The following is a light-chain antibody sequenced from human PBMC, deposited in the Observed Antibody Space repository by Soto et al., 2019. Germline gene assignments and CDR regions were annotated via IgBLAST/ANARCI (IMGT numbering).Light chain of an antibody. CDR2: DAS. Sequence: EIVLTQSPATLSLSPGERATLYCRASKSVSSYLAWYQQKPGQAPRLLIYDASNRATGIPARFSGSGSGTDFTLTISSLEPEDFAVYYCQQRSNWPPGFTFGPGTKVDIK. J-gene: IGKJ3*01. CDR1: KSVSSY. V-gene: IGKV3-11*01. CDR3: QQRSNWPPGFT.